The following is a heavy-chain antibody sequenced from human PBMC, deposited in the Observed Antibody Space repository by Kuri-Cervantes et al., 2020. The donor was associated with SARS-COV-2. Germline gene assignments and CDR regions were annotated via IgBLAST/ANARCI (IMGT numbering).Heavy chain of an antibody. CDR2: INHSGST. Sequence: ETLSLTCAVYGGSFSGYYWSWIRQPPGKGLEWIGEINHSGSTNYNPSLKSRVTISVDTSKNQFSLKLSSVTAADTAVYYCARVRYCSSTSCRLGWYFDLWGRGTLVTVSS. D-gene: IGHD2-2*01. V-gene: IGHV4-34*01. J-gene: IGHJ2*01. CDR3: ARVRYCSSTSCRLGWYFDL. CDR1: GGSFSGYY.